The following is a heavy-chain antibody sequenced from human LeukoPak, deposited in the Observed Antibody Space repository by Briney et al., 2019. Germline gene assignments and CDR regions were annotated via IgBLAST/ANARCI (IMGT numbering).Heavy chain of an antibody. CDR3: ARGPVDCSGGSCYSYYFDY. CDR2: IISNLGIA. J-gene: IGHJ4*02. V-gene: IGHV1-69*04. D-gene: IGHD2-15*01. CDR1: GGTFSSYA. Sequence: ASVKVSCKASGGTFSSYAISWVRQAPGQGLEWMGRIISNLGIANYAQKFQGRVTITADKSTSTAYMELSSLRSEDTAVYYCARGPVDCSGGSCYSYYFDYWGQGTLVTVFS.